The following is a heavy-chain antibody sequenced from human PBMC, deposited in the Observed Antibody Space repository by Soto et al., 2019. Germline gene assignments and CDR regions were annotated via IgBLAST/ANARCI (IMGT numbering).Heavy chain of an antibody. V-gene: IGHV3-33*01. CDR2: IWYDGSNK. J-gene: IGHJ4*02. Sequence: QVQLVESGGGVVQPGRSLRLSCAASGFTFSSYGMHWVRQAPGKGLEWVAVIWYDGSNKYYADSVKGRFTISRDNSKNTLYLQINSLKAEQTAVYYCARGPLMITIGGVIPTWGFDYWGQGTLVTVSS. CDR1: GFTFSSYG. CDR3: ARGPLMITIGGVIPTWGFDY. D-gene: IGHD3-16*02.